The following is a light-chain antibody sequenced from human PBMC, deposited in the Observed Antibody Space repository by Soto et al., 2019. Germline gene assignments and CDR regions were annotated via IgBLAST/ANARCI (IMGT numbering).Light chain of an antibody. CDR3: SSYTSSSNPLL. V-gene: IGLV2-14*01. CDR1: SSDVGGYNY. J-gene: IGLJ1*01. CDR2: DVS. Sequence: QSVLTQPASVSGSPGQSITISCTGTSSDVGGYNYVSWYRQHPGKAPKLIIYDVSNRPSGVSIRFSGSKSGNTASLTISGLQAEDEADYYCSSYTSSSNPLLFGTGTKLTVL.